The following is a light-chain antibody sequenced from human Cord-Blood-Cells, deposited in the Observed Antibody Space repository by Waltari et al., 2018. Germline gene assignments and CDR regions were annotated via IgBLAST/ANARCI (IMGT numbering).Light chain of an antibody. CDR2: GAS. Sequence: EIVMTQSPATLSVSPGESATLSRRARQSVSRNLAWYQQKPGQAPRLLIYGASTRATCIPARFSGSGSGTEFTLTISSLQSEDFAVYYCQQYNNWPPFTFGPGTKVDIK. CDR1: QSVSRN. J-gene: IGKJ3*01. V-gene: IGKV3-15*01. CDR3: QQYNNWPPFT.